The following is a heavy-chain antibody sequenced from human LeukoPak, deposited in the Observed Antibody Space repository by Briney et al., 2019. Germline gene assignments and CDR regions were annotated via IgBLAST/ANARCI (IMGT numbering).Heavy chain of an antibody. Sequence: SETLSLTCTVSGGSISSSSYYWGWIRQPPGKGLEWIGSIYYSGSTYYNPSLKSRVTISVDTSKNQFSLKLSSVTAADTAVYYCEGYSSSRYSLDAFDIWGQGTMVTVSS. J-gene: IGHJ3*02. CDR1: GGSISSSSYY. CDR3: EGYSSSRYSLDAFDI. CDR2: IYYSGST. D-gene: IGHD6-13*01. V-gene: IGHV4-39*07.